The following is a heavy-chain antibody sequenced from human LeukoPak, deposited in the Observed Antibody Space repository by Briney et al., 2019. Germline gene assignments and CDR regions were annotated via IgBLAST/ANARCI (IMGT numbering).Heavy chain of an antibody. CDR2: INPNGSST. CDR3: TKNSGSGFDY. CDR1: GCTFSSYC. D-gene: IGHD2-15*01. J-gene: IGHJ4*02. V-gene: IGHV1-46*01. Sequence: RASLKLSCNASGCTFSSYCIYWVRQAPGQGLEWVGSINPNGSSTSYAQKFQGRVTMTRVTSTNTVYMELSSLISEDTAVYCCTKNSGSGFDYWGQG.